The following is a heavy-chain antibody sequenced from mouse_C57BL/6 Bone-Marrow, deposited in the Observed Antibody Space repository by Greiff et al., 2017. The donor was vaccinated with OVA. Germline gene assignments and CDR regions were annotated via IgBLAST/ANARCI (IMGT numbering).Heavy chain of an antibody. D-gene: IGHD1-1*01. J-gene: IGHJ2*01. V-gene: IGHV1-78*01. CDR3: AREGDYYGSSSYYFDY. Sequence: QVQLKESDAELVKPGASVKISCKVSGYTFTDHTIHWMKQRPEQGLEWIGYIYPRDGSTKYNEKFKGKATLTADKSSSTAYMQLNSLTSEDSAVYFCAREGDYYGSSSYYFDYWGQGTTLTVSS. CDR1: GYTFTDHT. CDR2: IYPRDGST.